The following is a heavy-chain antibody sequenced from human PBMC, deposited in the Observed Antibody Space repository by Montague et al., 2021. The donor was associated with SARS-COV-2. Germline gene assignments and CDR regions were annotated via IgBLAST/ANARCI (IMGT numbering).Heavy chain of an antibody. Sequence: SETLSLTCVVSGDSISTENWWTRVRMPPGKGLAWVGDIFHTGSTKYKPSLKSRVSMSVDKSWNQFYLRLTSVTAADTAIYYCARKGSGRSDLAYRGQGTLVAVS. J-gene: IGHJ4*02. CDR1: GDSISTENW. CDR2: IFHTGST. CDR3: ARKGSGRSDLAY. V-gene: IGHV4-4*02. D-gene: IGHD1-26*01.